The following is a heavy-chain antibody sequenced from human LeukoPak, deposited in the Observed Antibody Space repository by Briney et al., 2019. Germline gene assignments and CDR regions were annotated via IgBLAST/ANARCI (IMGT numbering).Heavy chain of an antibody. CDR3: ARPRDTTFLNAFDI. J-gene: IGHJ3*02. CDR2: IYYSGST. V-gene: IGHV4-59*08. Sequence: SETLSLTCTVSGGSISSYYWSWIRHPPAKGLEWVGYIYYSGSTNYNPTLKIRVTISVYTSKNQFSLKLTSVTAADTAVYYCARPRDTTFLNAFDIWGQGTIVTVSS. CDR1: GGSISSYY. D-gene: IGHD2/OR15-2a*01.